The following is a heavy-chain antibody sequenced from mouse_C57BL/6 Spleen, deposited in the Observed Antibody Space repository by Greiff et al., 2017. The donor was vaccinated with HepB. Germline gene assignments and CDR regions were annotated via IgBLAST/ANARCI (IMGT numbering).Heavy chain of an antibody. J-gene: IGHJ3*01. CDR1: GYAFSSSW. CDR3: ARGFIYDGFF. D-gene: IGHD2-3*01. Sequence: QVQLQQSGPELVKPGASVKISCKASGYAFSSSWMNWVKQRPGKGLEWIGRIYPGDGDTNYNGKFKGKATLTADKSSSTAYMQLSSLTSEDSAVYFCARGFIYDGFFWGQGTLVTVSA. V-gene: IGHV1-82*01. CDR2: IYPGDGDT.